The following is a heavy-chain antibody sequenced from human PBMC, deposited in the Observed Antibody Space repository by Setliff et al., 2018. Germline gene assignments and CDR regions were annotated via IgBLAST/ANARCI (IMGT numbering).Heavy chain of an antibody. Sequence: PGGSLRLSCAASGFTFSSYEMNWVRQAPGKGLEWVSYISSSGSTIYYADSVKCRFTISRDNAKNSLYLQMTGLTAEDTAVYYCARGAYGDYYFDYWGQGTLVTVSS. CDR1: GFTFSSYE. J-gene: IGHJ4*02. CDR3: ARGAYGDYYFDY. V-gene: IGHV3-48*03. D-gene: IGHD4-17*01. CDR2: ISSSGSTI.